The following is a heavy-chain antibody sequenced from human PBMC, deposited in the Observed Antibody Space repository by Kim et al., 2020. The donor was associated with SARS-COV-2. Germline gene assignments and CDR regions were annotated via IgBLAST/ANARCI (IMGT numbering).Heavy chain of an antibody. CDR1: GFTFSSYA. Sequence: GGSLRLSCAASGFTFSSYAMHWVRQAPGKGLEWVAVISYDGSNKYYADSVKGRFTISRDNSKNTLYLQMNSLRAEDTAVYYCARDLDYYDSSGYYSRPVVGWFDPWGQGTLVTVSS. CDR2: ISYDGSNK. D-gene: IGHD3-22*01. J-gene: IGHJ5*02. V-gene: IGHV3-30-3*01. CDR3: ARDLDYYDSSGYYSRPVVGWFDP.